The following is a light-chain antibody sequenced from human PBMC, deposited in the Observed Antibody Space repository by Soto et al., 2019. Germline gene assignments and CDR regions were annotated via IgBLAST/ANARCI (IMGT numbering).Light chain of an antibody. CDR1: QSVSSSY. CDR3: QQYCSSPWT. Sequence: EIVLTQSPGTLSLSPGERATLSCRASQSVSSSYLAWYQQKPGQAPRLLIYVASSRATGIPDRFSGSESGTDFTLTISRLEPEDLAVYYCQQYCSSPWTFGQGTKLEIK. V-gene: IGKV3-20*01. CDR2: VAS. J-gene: IGKJ2*02.